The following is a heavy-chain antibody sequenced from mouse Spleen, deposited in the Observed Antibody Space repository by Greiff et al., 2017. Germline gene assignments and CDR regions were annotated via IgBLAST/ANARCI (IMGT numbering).Heavy chain of an antibody. CDR2: IDPSDSYT. CDR3: ARSRNMITLFDY. CDR1: GYTFTSYW. V-gene: IGHV1-50*01. Sequence: QVQLQQPGAELVKPGASVKLSCKASGYTFTSYWMQWVKQRPGQGLEWIGEIDPSDSYTNYNQKFKGKATLTVDTSSSTAYMQLSSLTSEDSAVYHCARSRNMITLFDYWGQGTTLTVSS. D-gene: IGHD2-4*01. J-gene: IGHJ2*01.